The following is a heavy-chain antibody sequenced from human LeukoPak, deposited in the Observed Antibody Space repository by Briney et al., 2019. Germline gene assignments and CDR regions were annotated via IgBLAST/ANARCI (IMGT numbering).Heavy chain of an antibody. CDR1: GYTFTSYY. CDR2: INPSGGST. Sequence: GASVKVSFKASGYTFTSYYMHWVRQAPGQGLEWMGIINPSGGSTSYAQKFQGRVTMTRDTSTSTVYMELSSPRSEDTAVYYCARDFRGDNWFDPWGQGTLVTVSS. D-gene: IGHD3-10*01. V-gene: IGHV1-46*01. CDR3: ARDFRGDNWFDP. J-gene: IGHJ5*02.